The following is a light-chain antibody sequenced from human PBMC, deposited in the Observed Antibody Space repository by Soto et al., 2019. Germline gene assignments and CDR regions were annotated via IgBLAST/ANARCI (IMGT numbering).Light chain of an antibody. J-gene: IGKJ2*01. Sequence: DIQMTQSPSSLSASVGDRVTITCQASQDISNYLNWYQQKPGKAPKLLIYDASNLETGVPSRFSGSGSQTDFTFTISSLQPEDIATSYCQQYNNLTYTFGQGTKLEIK. CDR3: QQYNNLTYT. V-gene: IGKV1-33*01. CDR1: QDISNY. CDR2: DAS.